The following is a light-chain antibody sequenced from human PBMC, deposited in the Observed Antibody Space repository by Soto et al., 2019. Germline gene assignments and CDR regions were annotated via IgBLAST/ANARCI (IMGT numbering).Light chain of an antibody. CDR1: QTISSSY. V-gene: IGKV3-20*01. Sequence: EIVLTQSPGTLSLSPGERATLSCRASQTISSSYLAWYQQKPGQAPRLLIFGASSRATDIPDRFSGSGSRTDFTLTISRLQPEDFAVYYCQHYDSSPPKYTFGQGTKLEIK. CDR3: QHYDSSPPKYT. CDR2: GAS. J-gene: IGKJ2*01.